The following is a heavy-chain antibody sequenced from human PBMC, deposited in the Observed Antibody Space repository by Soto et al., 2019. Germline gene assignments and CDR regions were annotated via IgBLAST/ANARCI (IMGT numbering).Heavy chain of an antibody. CDR2: IIPIFGTA. CDR3: ASPLLTGTTSDAFDI. CDR1: GGTFSCYA. V-gene: IGHV1-69*01. D-gene: IGHD1-1*01. Sequence: VQLVQSGAEVKKTGSSVKVSCKASGGTFSCYAISWVRQAPGQGLEWMGGIIPIFGTANYAQKFQGRVTITADESTSTAYMELSSLRSEDTAVYYCASPLLTGTTSDAFDIWGQGTMVTVSS. J-gene: IGHJ3*02.